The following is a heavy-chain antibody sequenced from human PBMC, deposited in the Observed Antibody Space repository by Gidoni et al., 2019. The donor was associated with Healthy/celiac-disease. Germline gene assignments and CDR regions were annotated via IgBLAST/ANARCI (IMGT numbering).Heavy chain of an antibody. CDR1: GGSFSGYY. D-gene: IGHD3-3*01. Sequence: QVQLQQWGAGLLKPSETLSLPCAVYGGSFSGYYWSWIRQPPGKGLEWIGEINHSGSTNYNPSLKSRVTISVDTSKNQFSLKLSSVTAADTAVYYCARDSGGITIFGVVKSGLQFDYWGQGTLVTVSS. CDR3: ARDSGGITIFGVVKSGLQFDY. CDR2: INHSGST. J-gene: IGHJ4*02. V-gene: IGHV4-34*01.